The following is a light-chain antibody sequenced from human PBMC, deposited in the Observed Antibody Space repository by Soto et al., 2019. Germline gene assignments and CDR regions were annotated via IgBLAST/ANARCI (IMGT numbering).Light chain of an antibody. CDR2: GNS. Sequence: QTVVTQPPSVSGAPGQRVTISCTGSSSNIGAGYDVHWYQQLPGTAPKLLIYGNSNRPSGVPDRFSGSKSGTSASLAITGLQAEDEGDYYCQSYDSSLSCFYFFGTGTKVTVL. CDR1: SSNIGAGYD. V-gene: IGLV1-40*01. J-gene: IGLJ1*01. CDR3: QSYDSSLSCFYF.